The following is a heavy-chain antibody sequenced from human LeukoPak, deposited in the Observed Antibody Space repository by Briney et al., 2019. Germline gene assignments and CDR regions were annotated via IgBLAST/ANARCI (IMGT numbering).Heavy chain of an antibody. Sequence: GPSVKVSCKASGYTFTGYYMHWVRQAPGQGLEWMGWINPNSGGTNYAQKSQGRVTMTRDTSISTAYMELSRLRSDDTAVYYCARGDPRIMVRGVPLGAYFDYWGQGTLVTVSS. V-gene: IGHV1-2*02. J-gene: IGHJ4*02. D-gene: IGHD3-10*01. CDR2: INPNSGGT. CDR1: GYTFTGYY. CDR3: ARGDPRIMVRGVPLGAYFDY.